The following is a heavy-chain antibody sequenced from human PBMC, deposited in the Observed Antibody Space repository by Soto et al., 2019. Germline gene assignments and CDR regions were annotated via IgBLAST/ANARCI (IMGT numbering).Heavy chain of an antibody. CDR1: GGSISSYY. Sequence: SETLSLTCTVSGGSISSYYWSWIRQPPGKGLEWIGYIYYSGSTNYNPSLKSRVTISVATSKNQFSLKLSSVTAADTAVYYCARLKAGSYYAFDIWGQGTMVTVSS. CDR3: ARLKAGSYYAFDI. CDR2: IYYSGST. J-gene: IGHJ3*02. D-gene: IGHD1-26*01. V-gene: IGHV4-59*08.